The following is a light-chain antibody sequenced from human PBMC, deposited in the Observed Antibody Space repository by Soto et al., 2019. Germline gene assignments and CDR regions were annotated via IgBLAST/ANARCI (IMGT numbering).Light chain of an antibody. J-gene: IGKJ5*01. CDR2: DAS. V-gene: IGKV3-11*01. CDR3: QQRSNWPIT. CDR1: QSVSSY. Sequence: EIVLTQSPATLSLSPGERATLSCRASQSVSSYLAWYQQKPGQAPRLLIYDASNRATGIPARFSGSGSGTAGTISISSLEPEDGAVYDGQQRSNWPITFGQGTRLEIK.